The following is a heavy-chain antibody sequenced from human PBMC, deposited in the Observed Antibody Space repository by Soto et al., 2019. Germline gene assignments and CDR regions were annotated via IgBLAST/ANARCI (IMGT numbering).Heavy chain of an antibody. Sequence: SETLSLTCSVSGYLISSGYYWGWVRQTPGKGLEWLGSIDYSGKTYKNPSLKSRVSASVDLSQNQFSLNLRSVTAADTAVYYCARDRFNWNYLENYYYYYGMDVWGQGTTVTVSS. D-gene: IGHD1-7*01. CDR3: ARDRFNWNYLENYYYYYGMDV. CDR1: GYLISSGYY. J-gene: IGHJ6*02. V-gene: IGHV4-38-2*02. CDR2: IDYSGKT.